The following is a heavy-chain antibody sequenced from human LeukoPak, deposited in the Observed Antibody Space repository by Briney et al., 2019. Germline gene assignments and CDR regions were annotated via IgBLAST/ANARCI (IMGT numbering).Heavy chain of an antibody. J-gene: IGHJ6*03. V-gene: IGHV3-48*03. Sequence: GGSLRLSCAASGFTFSSYEMSWVRQAPGKGLEWVSYISSSGSTIYYADSVKGRFTISRDNAKNSLYLQMNSLRAEDTAVYYCARDSLAAASYYYYMDVWGKGTTVTVSS. CDR1: GFTFSSYE. CDR2: ISSSGSTI. D-gene: IGHD6-13*01. CDR3: ARDSLAAASYYYYMDV.